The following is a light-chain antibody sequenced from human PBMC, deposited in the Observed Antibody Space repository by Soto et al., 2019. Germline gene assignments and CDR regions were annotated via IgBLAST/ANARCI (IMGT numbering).Light chain of an antibody. CDR2: QDS. Sequence: SYELTQPPSVSVSPGQTASITCSGDKLGDKYACWYQQKPGQSPVLVIYQDSKRPSGIPERFSGSNSGNTATLTISGTQAMDEADYYCQAWDSRTGEVFGGGTKVTVL. CDR1: KLGDKY. V-gene: IGLV3-1*01. CDR3: QAWDSRTGEV. J-gene: IGLJ2*01.